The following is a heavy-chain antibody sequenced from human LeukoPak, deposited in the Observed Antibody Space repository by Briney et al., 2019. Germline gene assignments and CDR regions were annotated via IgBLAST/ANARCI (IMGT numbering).Heavy chain of an antibody. CDR1: GYMFTGYY. CDR3: ARAFLVTTPYFDY. D-gene: IGHD4-17*01. V-gene: IGHV1-2*02. Sequence: ASVKVSCKASGYMFTGYYMHWVRQAPGQGLEWMGWINPNSGGTNYAQKFQGRDTMTRDTSISTAYMELSSLRSDDTAVYYCARAFLVTTPYFDYWGQGTLVTVSS. CDR2: INPNSGGT. J-gene: IGHJ4*02.